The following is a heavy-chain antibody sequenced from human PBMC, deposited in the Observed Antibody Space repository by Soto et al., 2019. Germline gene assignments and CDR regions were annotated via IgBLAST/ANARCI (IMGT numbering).Heavy chain of an antibody. CDR3: AKLVDKSLDDY. CDR2: VSYDERNI. V-gene: IGHV3-30*18. D-gene: IGHD3-16*01. Sequence: SGGSLRLSCVASGFTFSTSDMHWVRQAPGQGLEWVAVVSYDERNIYYADSVKGRFSVSRDNSKNTLFLHMNSLRAEDTAVYFCAKLVDKSLDDYWGQGALVTVS. J-gene: IGHJ4*02. CDR1: GFTFSTSD.